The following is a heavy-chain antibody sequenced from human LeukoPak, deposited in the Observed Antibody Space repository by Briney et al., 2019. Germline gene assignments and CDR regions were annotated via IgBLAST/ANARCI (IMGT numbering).Heavy chain of an antibody. Sequence: SETLSLTCTVSGGSISSYYWSWIRQPPGKGLEWIGYIYYSGSTSYNPSLKSRVTISVDTSKNHFSLKLSSVTAADTAVYYCARYSGSYPHDAFDIWGQGTMVTVSS. J-gene: IGHJ3*02. V-gene: IGHV4-59*01. CDR3: ARYSGSYPHDAFDI. CDR2: IYYSGST. D-gene: IGHD1-26*01. CDR1: GGSISSYY.